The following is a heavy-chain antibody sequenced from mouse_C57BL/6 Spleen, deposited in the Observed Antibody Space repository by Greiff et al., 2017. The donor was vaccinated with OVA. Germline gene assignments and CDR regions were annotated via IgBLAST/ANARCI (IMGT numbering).Heavy chain of an antibody. D-gene: IGHD2-3*01. CDR1: GYTFTSYW. CDR3: ARRDGYPAY. CDR2: IDPSDSYT. J-gene: IGHJ2*01. V-gene: IGHV1-59*01. Sequence: QVQLQQPGAELVRPGTSVKLSCKASGYTFTSYWMHWVKQRPGQGLEWIGVIDPSDSYTNYNQKFKGKATLTVDTSSSTAYMQLSSLTSEDSAVYYCARRDGYPAYWGQGTTLTVSS.